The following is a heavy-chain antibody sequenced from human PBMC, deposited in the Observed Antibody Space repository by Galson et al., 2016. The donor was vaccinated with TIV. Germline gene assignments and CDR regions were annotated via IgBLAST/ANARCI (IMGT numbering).Heavy chain of an antibody. Sequence: SLRLSRAASGLVVSDNFMTWVRQAPGKGLEWVSLISDTDYTQYADSVKGRFTISRDKSRNIVYLHMDRLRVEDTAVYYCVRERRHCGNECFLRYYFGMDVWGQGTTVTVSS. D-gene: IGHD2-21*01. CDR1: GLVVSDNF. CDR3: VRERRHCGNECFLRYYFGMDV. V-gene: IGHV3-66*03. J-gene: IGHJ6*02. CDR2: ISDTDYT.